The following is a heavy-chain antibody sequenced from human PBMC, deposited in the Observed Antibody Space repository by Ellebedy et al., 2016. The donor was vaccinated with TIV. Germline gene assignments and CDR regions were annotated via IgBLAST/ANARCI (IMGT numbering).Heavy chain of an antibody. Sequence: MPGGSLRLSCTVSGSSFSPYYCTWIRQHPGKGLEWIWYIYYSGRTNYNPSLKSRVTISIDTSKNQFSLKLSSVTAADTAVYYCARGLATLDYWGQGTLVSVSS. CDR3: ARGLATLDY. CDR1: GSSFSPYY. CDR2: IYYSGRT. J-gene: IGHJ4*02. V-gene: IGHV4-59*01. D-gene: IGHD1-26*01.